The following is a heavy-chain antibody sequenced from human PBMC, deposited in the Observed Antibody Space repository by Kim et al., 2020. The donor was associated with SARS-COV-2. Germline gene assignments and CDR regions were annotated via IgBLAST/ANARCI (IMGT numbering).Heavy chain of an antibody. CDR1: GFTFSSYG. Sequence: GGSLRLSCAASGFTFSSYGMHWVRQAPGKGLEWVAVISYDGSNKYYADSVKGRFTISRDNSKNTLYLQMNSLRAEDTAVYYCARTGNYYYGMDVWGQGTTVTVSS. J-gene: IGHJ6*02. CDR3: ARTGNYYYGMDV. CDR2: ISYDGSNK. V-gene: IGHV3-33*05.